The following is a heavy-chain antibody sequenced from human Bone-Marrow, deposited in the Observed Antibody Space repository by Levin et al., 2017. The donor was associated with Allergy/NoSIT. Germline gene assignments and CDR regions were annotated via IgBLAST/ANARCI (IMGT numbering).Heavy chain of an antibody. CDR2: INTKTGDP. V-gene: IGHV7-4-1*02. CDR3: ARDGVVVGGLDP. J-gene: IGHJ5*02. CDR1: GYTFTKYT. D-gene: IGHD2-15*01. Sequence: GESLKISCKASGYTFTKYTMNWVRQAPGQGLKWMGWINTKTGDPTCAQDFTGRFVFSLDTSVSTAYLQIRSLKAEDTAVYYCARDGVVVGGLDPWGQGTLVTVSS.